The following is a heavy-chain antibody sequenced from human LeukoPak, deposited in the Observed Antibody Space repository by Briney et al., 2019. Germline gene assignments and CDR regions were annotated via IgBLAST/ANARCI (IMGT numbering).Heavy chain of an antibody. V-gene: IGHV3-48*03. CDR3: ARGVEGYYYYYYMDV. J-gene: IGHJ6*03. CDR1: GFTFSSYE. D-gene: IGHD2-15*01. CDR2: ISSSGSTI. Sequence: GGSLRLSCAAPGFTFSSYEMNWVRQAPGKGLEWVSYISSSGSTIYYADSVKGRFTISRDNAKNSLYLQMNSLRAEDTAAYYCARGVEGYYYYYYMDVWGKGTTVTVSS.